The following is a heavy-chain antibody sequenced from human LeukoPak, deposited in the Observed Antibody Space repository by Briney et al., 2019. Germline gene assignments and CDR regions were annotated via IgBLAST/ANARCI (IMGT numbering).Heavy chain of an antibody. V-gene: IGHV4-34*01. Sequence: PSETLSLTCSVSGGSISRHFWSWIRQPPGKGLEWIGEINHSGSTNYNPSLKSRVTISVDTSKNQFSLKLSSVTAADTAVYYCARGKRGKGLKTYYYDSSGYWPIDYWGQGTLVTVSS. D-gene: IGHD3-22*01. CDR3: ARGKRGKGLKTYYYDSSGYWPIDY. CDR1: GGSISRHF. CDR2: INHSGST. J-gene: IGHJ4*02.